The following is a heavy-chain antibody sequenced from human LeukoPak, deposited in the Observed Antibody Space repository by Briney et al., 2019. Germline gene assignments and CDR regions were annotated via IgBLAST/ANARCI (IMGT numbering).Heavy chain of an antibody. D-gene: IGHD3-9*01. J-gene: IGHJ4*02. Sequence: SETPSLTCTVSGVSIFSSYWNWVRQPPGKGLEWIGYVHYSGSTNYNPSLKSRVTISVDTSKSQFSLKLSSATAADTAVYYCVTGRSIRYFDYWGQGTLLTVSS. CDR2: VHYSGST. CDR1: GVSIFSSY. CDR3: VTGRSIRYFDY. V-gene: IGHV4-59*08.